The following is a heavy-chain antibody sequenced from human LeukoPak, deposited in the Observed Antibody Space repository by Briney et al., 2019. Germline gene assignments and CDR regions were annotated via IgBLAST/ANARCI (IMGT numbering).Heavy chain of an antibody. CDR3: ARTCSTTSCYIVF. CDR2: ISAYDGNT. V-gene: IGHV1-18*01. Sequence: ASVKVSCKASGYTFTSYGISWVRQAPGQGLEWMGWISAYDGNTNYAQNFQGRVTMTTDTSTSTAYMELRSLGSDDTAVHYCARTCSTTSCYIVFWGQGTLVTVSS. D-gene: IGHD2-2*02. J-gene: IGHJ4*02. CDR1: GYTFTSYG.